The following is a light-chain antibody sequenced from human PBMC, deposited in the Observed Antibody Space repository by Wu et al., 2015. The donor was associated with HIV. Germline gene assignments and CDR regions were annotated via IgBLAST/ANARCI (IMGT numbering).Light chain of an antibody. J-gene: IGKJ2*01. V-gene: IGKV3-15*01. CDR2: AAS. CDR3: QQYKNWPPYT. CDR1: QSVSNS. Sequence: EVVLTQSPGTLSLSPGERATLSCRASQSVSNSLAWYQQKPGQPPRLLIYAASTRATGIPARFSGSGSGTEFTLTISSLQSEDSAVYYCQQYKNWPPYTFGQGTKLEIK.